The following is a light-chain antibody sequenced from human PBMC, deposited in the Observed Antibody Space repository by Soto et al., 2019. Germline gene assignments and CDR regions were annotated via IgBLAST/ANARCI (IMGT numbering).Light chain of an antibody. V-gene: IGKV1-27*01. CDR2: AAS. CDR3: QKFTSAPFT. CDR1: QGISNH. Sequence: DNQMPHSLSSLSDTLFPRLPHXYRASQGISNHLAWYQQKPGKLPNLLIYAASILQSGVPSRFSGSGSGTDFTLTINSLQPEDVAIYYCQKFTSAPFTFGGGTKV. J-gene: IGKJ4*01.